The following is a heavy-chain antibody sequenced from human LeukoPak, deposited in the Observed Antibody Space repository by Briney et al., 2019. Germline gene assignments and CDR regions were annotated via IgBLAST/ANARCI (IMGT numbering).Heavy chain of an antibody. CDR2: IYYSGST. D-gene: IGHD5-12*01. V-gene: IGHV4-61*01. J-gene: IGHJ1*01. CDR3: AGQYSGYDSGAEYFQH. Sequence: PSETLSLTCTVSGGSVSSGSYYWSWLRQPPGTGLEGIGYIYYSGSTNYNPSLKSRVTISVDTSKNQFSLKLSSVTAADTAVYYCAGQYSGYDSGAEYFQHWGQGTLVTVSS. CDR1: GGSVSSGSYY.